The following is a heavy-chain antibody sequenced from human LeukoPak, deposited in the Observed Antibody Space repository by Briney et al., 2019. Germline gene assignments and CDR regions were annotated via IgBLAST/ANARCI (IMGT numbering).Heavy chain of an antibody. Sequence: GGSLRLSWAASGFTFSSYAMSWVRQAPGKGLEWVSAISGSGGSTYYADSVKGRFTISTDNSKNTLYLQMNSLRPEDTAVYYCANGSGWLTYFDYWGQGTLVTVSS. D-gene: IGHD6-19*01. CDR2: ISGSGGST. J-gene: IGHJ4*02. CDR1: GFTFSSYA. V-gene: IGHV3-23*01. CDR3: ANGSGWLTYFDY.